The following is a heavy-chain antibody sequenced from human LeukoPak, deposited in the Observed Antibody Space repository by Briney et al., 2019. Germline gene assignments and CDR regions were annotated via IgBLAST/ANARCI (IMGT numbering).Heavy chain of an antibody. CDR1: GFTFSSYG. Sequence: GGSLRLSCAASGFTFSSYGTHWVRQAPGKGLEWVADIWYDGSNKYYADSVKGRFTISRDNSKNTLYLQMNSLRAEDTAVYYCAKGCSSTSCYIYYYYYMDVWGKGTTVTVSS. CDR2: IWYDGSNK. V-gene: IGHV3-33*06. J-gene: IGHJ6*03. D-gene: IGHD2-2*02. CDR3: AKGCSSTSCYIYYYYYMDV.